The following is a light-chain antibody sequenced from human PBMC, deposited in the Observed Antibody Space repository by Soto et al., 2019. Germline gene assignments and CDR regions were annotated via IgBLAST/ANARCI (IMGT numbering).Light chain of an antibody. V-gene: IGLV2-8*01. Sequence: QSALTQPPSASGAPGQSVTISCTGTSSDVGGYNYVSWYQQHPGKAPKLMIYGVTKRPSGVPDRFSGSKSGNTASLTVSGLQAEDEADYYCRSHAGSQNPYVFGTGTKLTVL. J-gene: IGLJ1*01. CDR2: GVT. CDR1: SSDVGGYNY. CDR3: RSHAGSQNPYV.